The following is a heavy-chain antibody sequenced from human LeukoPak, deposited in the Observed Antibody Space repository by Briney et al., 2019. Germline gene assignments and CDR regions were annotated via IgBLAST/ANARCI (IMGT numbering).Heavy chain of an antibody. CDR3: VRDWDHYDFDS. J-gene: IGHJ5*01. D-gene: IGHD3-3*01. V-gene: IGHV3-74*01. CDR2: INPAGNYA. CDR1: GVTFSNYW. Sequence: GGSLRLSCAASGVTFSNYWIHWVRQAPGKGLVWVSRINPAGNYANYADSVKGRFTISRDNAKNTVYLQMNSLRAEDTALFYCVRDWDHYDFDSWGQGTLVTVSS.